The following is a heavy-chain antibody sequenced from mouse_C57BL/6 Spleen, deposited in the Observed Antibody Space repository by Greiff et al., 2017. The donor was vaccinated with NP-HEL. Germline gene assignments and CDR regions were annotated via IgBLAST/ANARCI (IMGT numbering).Heavy chain of an antibody. V-gene: IGHV1-18*01. D-gene: IGHD2-4*01. CDR2: INPNNSGT. CDR1: GYTFTDYN. CDR3: ARDDYDKRFAY. Sequence: EVQLQQSGPELVKPGASVKIPCKASGYTFTDYNMDWVKQSHGKSLEWIGDINPNNSGTIYNPKFKGKATLTVDKSSSTAYMELRDLTSEDTAVYYCARDDYDKRFAYWGQGTLVTVSA. J-gene: IGHJ3*01.